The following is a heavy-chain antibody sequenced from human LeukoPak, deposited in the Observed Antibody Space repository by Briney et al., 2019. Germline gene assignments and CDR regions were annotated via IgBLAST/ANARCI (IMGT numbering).Heavy chain of an antibody. CDR2: IYYSGST. D-gene: IGHD6-19*01. CDR1: GGSFSGYY. Sequence: SETLSLTCAVYGGSFSGYYWSWIRQPPGKGLEWIGYIYYSGSTNYNPSLKSRVTISVDTSKNQFSLKLSSVTAADTAVYYCAREYSSGWYLFFDYWGQGTLVTVSS. CDR3: AREYSSGWYLFFDY. J-gene: IGHJ4*02. V-gene: IGHV4-59*12.